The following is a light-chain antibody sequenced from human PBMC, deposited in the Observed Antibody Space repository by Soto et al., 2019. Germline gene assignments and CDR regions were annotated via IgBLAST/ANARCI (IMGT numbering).Light chain of an antibody. Sequence: DLVITQSPASLAVSLGERATINCKSSHSVLHSSNSENYIAWYQQKPGKAPKLLIYAASSLQSGVPSRFSGSGSGTDFTLTISSLQPEDFATYYCQQSYSTPITFGQGTRLEIK. CDR2: AAS. J-gene: IGKJ5*01. CDR1: HSVLHSSNSENY. CDR3: QQSYSTPIT. V-gene: IGKV4-1*01.